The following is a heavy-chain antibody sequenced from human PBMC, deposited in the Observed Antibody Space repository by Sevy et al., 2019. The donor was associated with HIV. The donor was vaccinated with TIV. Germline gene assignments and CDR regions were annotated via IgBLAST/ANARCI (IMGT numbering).Heavy chain of an antibody. CDR1: GFTFSRYA. V-gene: IGHV3-23*01. CDR2: ISGSGGSGDKT. J-gene: IGHJ6*02. CDR3: ARDRYYDASGYYYYYYGMDV. Sequence: GGSLRLSCAASGFTFSRYAMNWVRQAPGKGLEWVSGISGSGGSGDKTNYADSVKGRFTISRDDSKNTLYLHMNNLRPEDTAVYYCARDRYYDASGYYYYYYGMDVWGQGTTVTVSS. D-gene: IGHD3-22*01.